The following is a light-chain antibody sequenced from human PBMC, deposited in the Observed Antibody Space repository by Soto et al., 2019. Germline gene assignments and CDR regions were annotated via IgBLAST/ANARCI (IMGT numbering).Light chain of an antibody. CDR3: QLFGTSPLYT. CDR2: DAS. CDR1: QTFGRTY. V-gene: IGKV3-20*01. J-gene: IGKJ2*01. Sequence: ESVLTQSQGTLSLSPGERVTLSCRASQTFGRTYLAWYQQKPGQSPRLLIYDASSRATGIPDRFSGSGSGTDFTLTISRLEPEDFAVYYCQLFGTSPLYTFGQGTKLEIK.